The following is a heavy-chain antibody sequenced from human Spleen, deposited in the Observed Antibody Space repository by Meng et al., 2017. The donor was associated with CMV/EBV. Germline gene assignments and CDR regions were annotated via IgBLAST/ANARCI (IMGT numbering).Heavy chain of an antibody. J-gene: IGHJ6*02. CDR1: GGSFSGYF. CDR2: INHVGST. V-gene: IGHV4-34*01. D-gene: IGHD6-19*01. CDR3: ARGWLASYYYGMDV. Sequence: SETLSLTCGIYGGSFSGYFWSWIRQSPGKGLQWIGEINHVGSTNYSPSLESRVTISVDTSKNQFSLNLNSVTAADTAVYYCARGWLASYYYGMDVWGQGTTVTVSS.